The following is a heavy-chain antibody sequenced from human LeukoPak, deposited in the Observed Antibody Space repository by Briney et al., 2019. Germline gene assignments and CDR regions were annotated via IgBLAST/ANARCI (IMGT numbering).Heavy chain of an antibody. D-gene: IGHD3-9*01. J-gene: IGHJ4*02. Sequence: ASVKVSCKASGYTSTSYDINWVRQATGQGLEWMGWMNPNSGNTGYAQKFQGRVTMTTDTSTSTAYMELRSLRSDDTAVYYCARDQYDILTGYFYFDYWGQGTLVTVSS. CDR2: MNPNSGNT. CDR1: GYTSTSYD. V-gene: IGHV1-8*02. CDR3: ARDQYDILTGYFYFDY.